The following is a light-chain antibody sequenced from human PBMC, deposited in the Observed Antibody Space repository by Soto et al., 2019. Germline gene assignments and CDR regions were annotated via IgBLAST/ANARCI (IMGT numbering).Light chain of an antibody. CDR3: QQYNSFLYT. J-gene: IGKJ2*01. CDR2: DAS. Sequence: DIQMTQSPSTLSASIGDRVTVTCRASQSISGWLAWYQQKPGKAPKLLIYDASSLQSGVPSRFSGSGSGTEFTLTISSLQPDDFATYYCQQYNSFLYTFGQGTKLEIK. V-gene: IGKV1-5*01. CDR1: QSISGW.